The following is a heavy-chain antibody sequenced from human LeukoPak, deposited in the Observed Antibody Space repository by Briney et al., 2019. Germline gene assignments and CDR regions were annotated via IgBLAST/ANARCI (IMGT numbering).Heavy chain of an antibody. J-gene: IGHJ6*03. CDR1: GGSISSYY. D-gene: IGHD1-1*01. V-gene: IGHV4-59*01. CDR2: IYYSGST. Sequence: SETLSLTCTASGGSISSYYWSWIRQPPGKGLEWIGYIYYSGSTNYNPSLKSRVTISVDTSKNQFSLKLSSVTAADTAVYYCARGYKYYMDVWGKGTTVTVSS. CDR3: ARGYKYYMDV.